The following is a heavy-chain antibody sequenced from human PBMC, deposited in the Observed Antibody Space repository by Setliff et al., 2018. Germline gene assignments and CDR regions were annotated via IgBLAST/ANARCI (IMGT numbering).Heavy chain of an antibody. V-gene: IGHV3-33*06. CDR1: GFTFSNYG. J-gene: IGHJ3*02. CDR3: AKNFRLTPTDLNAFDI. Sequence: GGSLRLSCVASGFTFSNYGMHWVRQAPGKGLEWVAVIWYDGSNKYYADSVKGRFTISRDNSKNTLYLQMNSLRAENTAVYYCAKNFRLTPTDLNAFDIWGQGTMVTVSS. CDR2: IWYDGSNK. D-gene: IGHD3-9*01.